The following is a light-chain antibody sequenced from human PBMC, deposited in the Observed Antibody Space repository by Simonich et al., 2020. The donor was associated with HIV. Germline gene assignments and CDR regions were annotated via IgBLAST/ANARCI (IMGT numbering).Light chain of an antibody. CDR1: QIISRY. CDR2: AAS. CDR3: QQSFSAPRT. V-gene: IGKV1-39*01. Sequence: DIQMTQSPSSLSASVGNSVTITCRASQIISRYLNWYQQKPGKDPKLLIYAASSLQSWVPSRFSGSGSGTDFTLTISSLQPEDFATYYCQQSFSAPRTFGPGTKVEIK. J-gene: IGKJ1*01.